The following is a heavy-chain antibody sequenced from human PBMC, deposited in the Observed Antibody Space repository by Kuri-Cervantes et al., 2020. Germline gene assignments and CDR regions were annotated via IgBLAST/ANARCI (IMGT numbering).Heavy chain of an antibody. Sequence: GESLKISCAASGFTFSSYAMSRVRQAPGKGLEWVSAISGSGGSTYYADSVKGRFTISRDNSKNTLYLQMNSLRAEDTAVYYCAKAWYSSSFFSSDYYYYYGMDVWGQGTTVTVSS. CDR2: ISGSGGST. CDR3: AKAWYSSSFFSSDYYYYYGMDV. V-gene: IGHV3-23*01. J-gene: IGHJ6*02. CDR1: GFTFSSYA. D-gene: IGHD6-13*01.